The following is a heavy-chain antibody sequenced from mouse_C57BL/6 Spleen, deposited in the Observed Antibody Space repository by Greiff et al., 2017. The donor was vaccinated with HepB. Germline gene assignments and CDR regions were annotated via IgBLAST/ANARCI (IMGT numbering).Heavy chain of an antibody. CDR2: ISYDGSN. CDR1: GYSITSGYY. CDR3: AREWTVVRYFDV. Sequence: EVKLMESGPGLVKPSQSLSLTSSVPGYSITSGYYWNWIRQFPGNKLEWMGYISYDGSNNYNPSLKNRISITRDTSKNQFFLKLNSVTTEDTATYYCAREWTVVRYFDVWGTGTTVTVSS. J-gene: IGHJ1*03. D-gene: IGHD1-1*01. V-gene: IGHV3-6*01.